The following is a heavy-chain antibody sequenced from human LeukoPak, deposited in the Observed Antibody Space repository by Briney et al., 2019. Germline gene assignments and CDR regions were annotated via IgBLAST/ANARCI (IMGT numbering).Heavy chain of an antibody. CDR3: TRDLGTYTSSGSIFFDY. CDR2: SSAYNGDT. J-gene: IGHJ4*02. CDR1: GYTFTSYA. V-gene: IGHV1-18*01. D-gene: IGHD3-10*01. Sequence: GASVKVSCKASGYTFTSYAMNWVRQAPGQGLEWMGWSSAYNGDTRYALKFQERVTMTTDTSTSTAYMELRSLRSDDTAVFYCTRDLGTYTSSGSIFFDYWGPGTLVTVSS.